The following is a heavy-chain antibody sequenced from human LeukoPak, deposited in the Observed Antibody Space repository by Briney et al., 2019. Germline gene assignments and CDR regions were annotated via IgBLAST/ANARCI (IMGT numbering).Heavy chain of an antibody. V-gene: IGHV3-33*01. CDR3: ARELPPVMKYYFDY. D-gene: IGHD4-11*01. CDR2: IWFDGSNK. Sequence: QTGGSLRLSCAASGFSFSSYGMHWVRQAPGKGLEWVAVIWFDGSNKYYADSVKGRFTISRDNSKNTLYLQMDSLRAEDTAVYYCARELPPVMKYYFDYWGQGTLVTVPS. J-gene: IGHJ4*02. CDR1: GFSFSSYG.